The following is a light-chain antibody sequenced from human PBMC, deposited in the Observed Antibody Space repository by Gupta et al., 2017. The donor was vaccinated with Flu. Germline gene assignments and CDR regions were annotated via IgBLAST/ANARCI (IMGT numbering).Light chain of an antibody. J-gene: IGKJ4*01. Sequence: DIQMTQSPSSLSASVGDRVTITCRASQSISSYLNWYQQKQGKAPKLLIYSASSVQGGVPSRFSGSGSGTDFTLSISSLQPDDFATYYCQQSDVTPLTFGGGTKMEFK. CDR3: QQSDVTPLT. CDR2: SAS. CDR1: QSISSY. V-gene: IGKV1-39*01.